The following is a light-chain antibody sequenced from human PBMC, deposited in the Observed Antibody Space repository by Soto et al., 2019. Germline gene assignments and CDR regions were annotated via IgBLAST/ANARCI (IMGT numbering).Light chain of an antibody. CDR3: QQNNKWPPVT. V-gene: IGKV3-15*01. CDR1: QTISND. Sequence: EVVMTQSPATVSVSPGEGVTLSCRASQTISNDLAWYKQKPGQAPRLLIYGASTRATGVPARFSGGGSWTEFTLIIIILQSEDFAFYYCQQNNKWPPVTFGGGTKV. CDR2: GAS. J-gene: IGKJ4*01.